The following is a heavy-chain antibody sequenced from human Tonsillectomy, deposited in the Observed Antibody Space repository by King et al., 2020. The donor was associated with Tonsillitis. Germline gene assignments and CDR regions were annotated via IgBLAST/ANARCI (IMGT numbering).Heavy chain of an antibody. CDR1: GFTFSTYA. CDR2: IYSDGTST. D-gene: IGHD4-17*01. Sequence: EVQLVESGGGLVQPGGSLRLSCAASGFTFSTYAMSWVRQAPGKGLEWVSVIYSDGTSTYYADSVKGRFTISRDNSKNTLYLLMNSLRAEDTAVYYCANFMTTVDYWGQGTLVTVSS. CDR3: ANFMTTVDY. J-gene: IGHJ4*02. V-gene: IGHV3-23*03.